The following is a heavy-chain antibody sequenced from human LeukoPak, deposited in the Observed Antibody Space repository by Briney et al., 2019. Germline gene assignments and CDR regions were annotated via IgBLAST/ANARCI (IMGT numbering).Heavy chain of an antibody. J-gene: IGHJ3*01. CDR3: ARERSNFGGTFDL. Sequence: SETLSLTCTVSGGSVSSSGYYWGWVRQPPGKGLEWIASVFYTGSTYYNPSLKSRVSISVDTSKNQFSLKLTAVTAADTAVYFCARERSNFGGTFDLWGKGKWSPSLQ. CDR2: VFYTGST. D-gene: IGHD3-10*01. CDR1: GGSVSSSGYY. V-gene: IGHV4-39*02.